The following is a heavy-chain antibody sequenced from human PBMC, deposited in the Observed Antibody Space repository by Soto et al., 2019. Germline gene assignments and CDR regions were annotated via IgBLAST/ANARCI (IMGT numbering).Heavy chain of an antibody. J-gene: IGHJ4*02. D-gene: IGHD2-2*01. V-gene: IGHV4-59*11. Sequence: PSETLSLTCTVSGGSMSSHYWTWLRQSPGKGLEWIGYISYSGSTYYNPSLKSRVSISADTSKNQFSLRMNYMIAADTAVYYCARADPAASVGYWGQGTLVTVSS. CDR2: ISYSGST. CDR3: ARADPAASVGY. CDR1: GGSMSSHY.